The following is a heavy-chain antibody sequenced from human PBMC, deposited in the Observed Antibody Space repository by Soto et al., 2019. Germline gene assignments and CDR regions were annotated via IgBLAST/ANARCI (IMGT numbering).Heavy chain of an antibody. J-gene: IGHJ4*02. D-gene: IGHD1-26*01. CDR2: INPSGGGT. V-gene: IGHV1-46*01. CDR1: GYTFTNYY. CDR3: ARDAGTSGPYSRY. Sequence: QVQLVQSGAEGKKPGASVKVSCKASGYTFTNYYMHWVRQAPGQGLEWMGMINPSGGGTDYAQKFQGRVTMTRDTSTRTVYMELSSLRSEDTAVYYCARDAGTSGPYSRYWGQGTLVTVSS.